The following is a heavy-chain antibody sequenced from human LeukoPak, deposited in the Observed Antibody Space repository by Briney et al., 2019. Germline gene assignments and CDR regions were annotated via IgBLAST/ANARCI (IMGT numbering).Heavy chain of an antibody. CDR3: AKVTVTGTRGFDY. Sequence: PGGSLRLSCAGSGFTFTSYAMIWVRQAPGKGLEWVSSITGSGGSKYYADSVKDRFTISRDNSENTLYLQMNSLRAEDTAVYYCAKVTVTGTRGFDYWGQGTLVTVSS. V-gene: IGHV3-23*01. CDR2: ITGSGGSK. J-gene: IGHJ4*02. CDR1: GFTFTSYA. D-gene: IGHD6-19*01.